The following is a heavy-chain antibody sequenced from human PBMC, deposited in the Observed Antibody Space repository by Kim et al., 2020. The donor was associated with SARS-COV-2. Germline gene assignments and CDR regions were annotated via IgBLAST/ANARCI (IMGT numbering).Heavy chain of an antibody. CDR3: ARLFKYQLLSLFWFDP. CDR1: GGSISSSSYY. J-gene: IGHJ5*02. V-gene: IGHV4-39*01. CDR2: IYYSGST. Sequence: SETLSLTCTVSGGSISSSSYYWGWIRQPPGKGLEWIGSIYYSGSTYYNPSLKSRVTISVDTSKNQFSLKLSSVTAADTAVYYCARLFKYQLLSLFWFDPWGQGTLVTVSS. D-gene: IGHD2-2*01.